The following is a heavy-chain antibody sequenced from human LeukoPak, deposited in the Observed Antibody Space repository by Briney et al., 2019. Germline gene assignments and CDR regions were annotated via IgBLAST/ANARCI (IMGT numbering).Heavy chain of an antibody. CDR2: FDPEDGET. CDR1: GYTLTELS. V-gene: IGHV1-24*01. Sequence: GASVKVSCKVSGYTLTELSMHWVRQAPGKGLEWMGGFDPEDGETIYAQKFQGRVTMTEDTSTDTAYMELSSLRSEDTAVYYCATGHLRAITIHDGMDVWGQGTTVTVSS. D-gene: IGHD3-3*01. J-gene: IGHJ6*02. CDR3: ATGHLRAITIHDGMDV.